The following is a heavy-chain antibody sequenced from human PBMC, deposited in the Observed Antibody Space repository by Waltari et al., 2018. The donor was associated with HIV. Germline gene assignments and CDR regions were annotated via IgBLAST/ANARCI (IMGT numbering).Heavy chain of an antibody. CDR1: GFTFSRYW. CDR2: INSDGSST. V-gene: IGHV3-74*01. CDR3: ARDLRYYRSGSYSYYGLDV. D-gene: IGHD3-10*01. Sequence: EVQLVESGGGLVQPGGSLRLSCAASGFTFSRYWMNWVRQAPGKGLVWVSRINSDGSSTSSADSVKGRLIISRDNAKNTLYLQMNSLRAEDTAVYYCARDLRYYRSGSYSYYGLDVWGQGTTVTVSS. J-gene: IGHJ6*02.